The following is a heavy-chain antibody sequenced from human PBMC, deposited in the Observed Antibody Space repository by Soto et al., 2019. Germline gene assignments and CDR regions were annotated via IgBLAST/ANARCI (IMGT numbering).Heavy chain of an antibody. CDR1: GFTFDDYA. D-gene: IGHD6-19*01. CDR2: ISWNSGSI. V-gene: IGHV3-9*01. CDR3: AKDSWVQTIAVADASFDY. J-gene: IGHJ4*02. Sequence: EVQLVESGGGLVQPGRSLRLSCAASGFTFDDYAMHWVRQAPGKGLEWVSGISWNSGSIGYADSVKGRFTISRDNAKNSXXLQMNSLRAEDTALYYCAKDSWVQTIAVADASFDYWGQGTLVTVSS.